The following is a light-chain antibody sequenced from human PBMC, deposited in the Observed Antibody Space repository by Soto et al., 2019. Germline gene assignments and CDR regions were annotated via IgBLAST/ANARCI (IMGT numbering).Light chain of an antibody. CDR1: QDISNY. Sequence: DIQMTQSPSSLSASVGDRVTITCQASQDISNYLNWYQQKPGKAPKLLIYDASNLETGVPSRFSGSGSGTDFTFTISSLQPEDIATYYCQQYDNLHPRTFGTGTKVDI. V-gene: IGKV1-33*01. CDR3: QQYDNLHPRT. J-gene: IGKJ3*01. CDR2: DAS.